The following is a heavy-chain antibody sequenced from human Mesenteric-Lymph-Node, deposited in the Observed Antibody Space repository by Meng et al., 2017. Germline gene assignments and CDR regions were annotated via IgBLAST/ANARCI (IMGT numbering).Heavy chain of an antibody. CDR1: GFTFDDYG. CDR3: ARAGSSWGFDY. D-gene: IGHD6-13*01. J-gene: IGHJ4*02. CDR2: INWNGGST. Sequence: GESLKISCAASGFTFDDYGMSWVRQAPGKGLEWVSGINWNGGSTGYADSVKGRFTISRDNSKNSLYLQMNSLKFEDTAVYYCARAGSSWGFDYWGQGTLVTVSS. V-gene: IGHV3-20*04.